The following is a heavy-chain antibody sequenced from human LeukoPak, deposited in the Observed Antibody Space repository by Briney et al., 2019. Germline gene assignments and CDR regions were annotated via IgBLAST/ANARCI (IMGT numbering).Heavy chain of an antibody. CDR1: GGSISSSSYY. J-gene: IGHJ4*02. D-gene: IGHD3-22*01. V-gene: IGHV4-39*07. CDR2: IYYSGST. Sequence: SETLSLTCTVSGGSISSSSYYWGWIRQPPGKGLEWIGSIYYSGSTYYNPSLKSRVTISVDTSKNQFSLKLSSVTAADTAVYYCARVRDYDSSGYYYGIDYWGQGTLVTVSS. CDR3: ARVRDYDSSGYYYGIDY.